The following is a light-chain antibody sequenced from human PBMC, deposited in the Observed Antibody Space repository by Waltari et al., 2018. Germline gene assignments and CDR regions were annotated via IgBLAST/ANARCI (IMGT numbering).Light chain of an antibody. CDR3: YSKNVDGDQRV. Sequence: SYELTQPPSVSVSPGQSARITCSGDALSMRYVFWYQPKSGQAPVLVIHANNKRPSGIPKRFSGASSGTLATLTISGAQGDDEAVYYCYSKNVDGDQRVFGGGTKLTVL. CDR2: ANN. CDR1: ALSMRY. V-gene: IGLV3-10*01. J-gene: IGLJ3*02.